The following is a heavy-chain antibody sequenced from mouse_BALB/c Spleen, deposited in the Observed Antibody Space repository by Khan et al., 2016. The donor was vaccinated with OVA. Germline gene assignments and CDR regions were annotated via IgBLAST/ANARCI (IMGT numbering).Heavy chain of an antibody. D-gene: IGHD1-1*01. J-gene: IGHJ4*01. V-gene: IGHV9-4*02. CDR1: GYTFTTAG. Sequence: QIQLVQSGPELKKPGETVRISCKASGYTFTTAGIQWVQKMPGKGLKWIGWINTHSGVPKYAEDFKGRFAFSLEISVNTAYLLITNLKYDDTSTYFCARGVAAYERNEGGAMEYWGQGTSVTVSS. CDR3: ARGVAAYERNEGGAMEY. CDR2: INTHSGVP.